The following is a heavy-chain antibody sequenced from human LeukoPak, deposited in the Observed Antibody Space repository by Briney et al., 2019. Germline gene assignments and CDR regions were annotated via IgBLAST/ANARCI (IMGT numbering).Heavy chain of an antibody. V-gene: IGHV3-74*01. CDR1: GFTFSSNW. CDR3: VRDLGGRSGH. Sequence: GGSLRLSCAASGFTFSSNWMHWVRQAPGKGLVWVSRINEDGSTTNYADSVKGRFTIFRDNAKNTLYLQMNSLRAEDTAVYYCVRDLGGRSGHWGQGTLVTVSS. D-gene: IGHD1-26*01. CDR2: INEDGSTT. J-gene: IGHJ4*02.